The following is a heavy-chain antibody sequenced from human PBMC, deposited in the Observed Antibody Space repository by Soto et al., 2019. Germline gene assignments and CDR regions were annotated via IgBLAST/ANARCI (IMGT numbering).Heavy chain of an antibody. D-gene: IGHD1-26*01. CDR3: AKGGAIVAAGTRVYLYNAMDV. Sequence: ASVKVSCKASGYTFTGYYVHWVRQAPGQGLEWMGWINPNSGDTYLAQRFQGRVTMNRDTSIGTAYMELRGLTSDDTAEYYCAKGGAIVAAGTRVYLYNAMDVWGQGTTVTVSS. CDR1: GYTFTGYY. CDR2: INPNSGDT. J-gene: IGHJ6*02. V-gene: IGHV1-2*02.